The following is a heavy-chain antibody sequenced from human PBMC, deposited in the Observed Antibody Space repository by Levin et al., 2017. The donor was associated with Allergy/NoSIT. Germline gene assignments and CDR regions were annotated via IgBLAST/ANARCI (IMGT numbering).Heavy chain of an antibody. Sequence: ASVKVSCKASGYTYTDYYIHWVRQAPGQGLEWMGWVNPNSGGANSAQKFRGRVTMTRVTSIRTAYMELTRLTSDDTAVYYCARGSYKSEYYFYMDVWGGGTTVTVSS. CDR2: VNPNSGGA. CDR3: ARGSYKSEYYFYMDV. D-gene: IGHD1-1*01. CDR1: GYTYTDYY. V-gene: IGHV1-2*02. J-gene: IGHJ6*03.